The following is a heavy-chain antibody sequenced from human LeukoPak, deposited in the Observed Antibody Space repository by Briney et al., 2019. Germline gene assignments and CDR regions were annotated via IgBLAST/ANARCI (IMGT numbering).Heavy chain of an antibody. Sequence: GGSMXSSGXXWGWIRQPRGKGVEGIASIYYSGSTYYNPSIKSRVTISVDTSKNQLSLKLSSLTAADTAVYYCARHEYSGSYYGLSWFDPWGQGTLVTVSS. D-gene: IGHD1-26*01. CDR3: ARHEYSGSYYGLSWFDP. CDR1: GGSMXSSGXX. V-gene: IGHV4-39*01. CDR2: IYYSGST. J-gene: IGHJ5*02.